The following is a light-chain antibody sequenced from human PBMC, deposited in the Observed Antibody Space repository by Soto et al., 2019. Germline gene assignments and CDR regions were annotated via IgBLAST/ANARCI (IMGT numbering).Light chain of an antibody. CDR1: QSVSRN. CDR2: DAS. V-gene: IGKV3-15*01. Sequence: EIVMTQSPATLSVSPGERATLSCRASQSVSRNLAWYQQKPGQAPRLLIYDASTRATGIPSRFSGCGSGTEFTLTISSLQSEDFAVYYCHQYDDWHPVTFGGGTKVDIK. CDR3: HQYDDWHPVT. J-gene: IGKJ4*01.